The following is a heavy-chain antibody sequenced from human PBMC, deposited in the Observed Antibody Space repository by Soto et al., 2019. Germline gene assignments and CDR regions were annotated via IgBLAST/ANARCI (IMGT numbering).Heavy chain of an antibody. CDR1: GFTFSSYA. V-gene: IGHV3-23*01. CDR2: ISGSGGST. J-gene: IGHJ4*02. Sequence: GGSLRLSCAASGFTFSSYAMIWVRQAPGKGLEWVSAISGSGGSTYYADSVKGRFTISRDNSKNTLYLQMNSLRAEDTAVYYCAKTPLYGSGSYLDYWGQGTLVTVSS. CDR3: AKTPLYGSGSYLDY. D-gene: IGHD3-10*01.